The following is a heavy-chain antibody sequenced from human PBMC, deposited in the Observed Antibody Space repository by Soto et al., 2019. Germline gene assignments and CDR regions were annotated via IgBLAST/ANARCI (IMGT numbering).Heavy chain of an antibody. CDR1: GYTFTNYG. V-gene: IGHV1-18*01. Sequence: ASVKVSCKASGYTFTNYGITWVRQAPGQGLEWMGWINTYNGNTNHAQKLQGRVTMTTDTSTSTAYMELRSLRSDDTAVYYCARSQVRAVTPFEYWXQGTRVTVSS. D-gene: IGHD3-10*01. J-gene: IGHJ4*02. CDR2: INTYNGNT. CDR3: ARSQVRAVTPFEY.